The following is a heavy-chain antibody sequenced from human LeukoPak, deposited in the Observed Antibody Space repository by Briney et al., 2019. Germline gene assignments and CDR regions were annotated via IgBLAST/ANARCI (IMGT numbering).Heavy chain of an antibody. CDR1: GYTFTGYY. V-gene: IGHV1-2*02. CDR3: ARAQSLTAPAGTFANS. J-gene: IGHJ4*02. Sequence: GASVKVSCKASGYTFTGYYMHWVRQAPGQGLEWMGWINPNGGGTNYVQKFQGRVTMTRDTSISTAYMELSRLRSDDTAVYYCARAQSLTAPAGTFANSWGQGTLVTVSS. CDR2: INPNGGGT. D-gene: IGHD6-13*01.